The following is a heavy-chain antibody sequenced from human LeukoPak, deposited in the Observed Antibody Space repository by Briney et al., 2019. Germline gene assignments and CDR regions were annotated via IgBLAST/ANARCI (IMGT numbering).Heavy chain of an antibody. CDR1: GGSISSGGYY. D-gene: IGHD3-10*01. CDR2: IYYSGST. CDR3: AGRSGRLAPHRY. V-gene: IGHV4-31*03. Sequence: SETLSLTCTVSGGSISSGGYYWSWIRQHPGKGLEWIGYIYYSGSTYYNPSLKSRVTISVDTSKNQFSLKLSSVTAADTAVYYCAGRSGRLAPHRYWGQGTLVTVSS. J-gene: IGHJ4*02.